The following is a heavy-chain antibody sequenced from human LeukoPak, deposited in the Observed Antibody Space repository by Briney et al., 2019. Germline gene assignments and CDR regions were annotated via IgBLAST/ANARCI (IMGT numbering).Heavy chain of an antibody. D-gene: IGHD3-3*01. CDR2: ISYDGSKI. V-gene: IGHV3-30-3*01. CDR1: GFTFSTYP. J-gene: IGHJ3*01. Sequence: GSLRLSCAASGFTFSTYPLHWVRQAPGKGLEWVTLISYDGSKIYYADSVKGRFTISRDNCKITLYLQMNSLRAEDTAVYYCARESGWGPPHAFDLWGQGTMVTVSS. CDR3: ARESGWGPPHAFDL.